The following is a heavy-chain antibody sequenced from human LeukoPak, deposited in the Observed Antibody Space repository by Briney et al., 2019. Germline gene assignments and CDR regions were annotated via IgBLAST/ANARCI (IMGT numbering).Heavy chain of an antibody. Sequence: ASVKVSCKASGYTFTGYYMHWVRQAPGQGLEWMGWINPNSGGTNYAQKFQGRVTMTRDTSISTAYMELSRLRSDDTAVYYCARDKGWELQNWFDPWGQGTLVTVSS. CDR3: ARDKGWELQNWFDP. D-gene: IGHD1-26*01. CDR1: GYTFTGYY. V-gene: IGHV1-2*02. J-gene: IGHJ5*02. CDR2: INPNSGGT.